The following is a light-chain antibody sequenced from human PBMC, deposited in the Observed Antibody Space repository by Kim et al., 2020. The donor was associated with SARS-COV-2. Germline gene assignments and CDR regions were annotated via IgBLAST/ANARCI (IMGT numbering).Light chain of an antibody. CDR3: QQTHSFPLT. V-gene: IGKV1D-12*01. CDR1: QDISSW. CDR2: EAS. Sequence: DIQMTQSPSSVSASVGDRVTITCRASQDISSWLGWYQQKPGKAPKVLIYEASNLQSGVPSRFSGSGSGTDFTLTINSLQPEDFATYYCQQTHSFPLTFGGWTTVDIK. J-gene: IGKJ4*01.